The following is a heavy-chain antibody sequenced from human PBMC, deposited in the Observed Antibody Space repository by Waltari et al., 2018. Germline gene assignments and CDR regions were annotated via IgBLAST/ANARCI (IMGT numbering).Heavy chain of an antibody. CDR3: ARDWRRSLEFFDWLLFALDF. CDR1: GFAFSSHH. D-gene: IGHD3-3*02. CDR2: ISYGCRTV. Sequence: EVQLLESGGGLRQPRGSLRTSCAAFGFAFSSHHMSCARSAPGTGLEWVSVISYGCRTVHSTDSVRDRFTISRDNSRITLYLEMNSLGAEDTAVYYCARDWRRSLEFFDWLLFALDFWGQGTLVAVSS. V-gene: IGHV3-23*01. J-gene: IGHJ4*02.